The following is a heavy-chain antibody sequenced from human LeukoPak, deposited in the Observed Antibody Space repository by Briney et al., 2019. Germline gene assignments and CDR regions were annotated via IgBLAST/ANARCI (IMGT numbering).Heavy chain of an antibody. D-gene: IGHD3-3*01. V-gene: IGHV3-23*01. CDR1: GFTFSSYW. CDR3: AKLTYYDFRGGAYFDY. Sequence: GGSLRLSCAASGFTFSSYWMSWVRQAPGKGLEWVSAISGSGGSAYYADSVKGRSTISRDNSKNTLYLQMNSLRAEDTAVYYCAKLTYYDFRGGAYFDYWGQGTLVTVSS. CDR2: ISGSGGSA. J-gene: IGHJ4*02.